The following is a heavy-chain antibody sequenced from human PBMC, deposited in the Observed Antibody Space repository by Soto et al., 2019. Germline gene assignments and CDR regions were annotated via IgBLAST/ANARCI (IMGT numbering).Heavy chain of an antibody. CDR1: GGSISSSNW. J-gene: IGHJ6*02. CDR3: ARSVPTKLRNYGMDV. Sequence: XATLSLTCAVSGGSISSSNWWSWVRQPPGKGLEWIGEIYHSGSTNYNPSLKSRVTISVDKSKNQFSLKLSSVTAADTAVYYCARSVPTKLRNYGMDVWGQGTTVTVSS. V-gene: IGHV4-4*02. CDR2: IYHSGST. D-gene: IGHD1-7*01.